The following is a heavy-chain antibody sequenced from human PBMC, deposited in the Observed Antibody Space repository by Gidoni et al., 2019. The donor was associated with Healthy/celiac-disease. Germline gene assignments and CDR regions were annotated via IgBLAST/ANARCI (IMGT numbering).Heavy chain of an antibody. CDR2: IGYDGSNK. V-gene: IGHV3-33*01. CDR1: GFTFSSYG. D-gene: IGHD4-4*01. CDR3: AREVTTVAEHLDY. Sequence: QVQLVESGGGVVQPGRSLRLSCAASGFTFSSYGMHWVRQAPGKGLGWVAVIGYDGSNKYYADSVKGRFTISRDNSKNTLYLQMNSLRAEDTAVYYCAREVTTVAEHLDYWGQGTLVTVSS. J-gene: IGHJ4*02.